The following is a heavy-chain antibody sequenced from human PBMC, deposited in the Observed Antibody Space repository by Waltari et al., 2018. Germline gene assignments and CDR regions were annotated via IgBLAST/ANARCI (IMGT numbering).Heavy chain of an antibody. CDR1: GFTFSTYG. J-gene: IGHJ5*01. CDR3: ARSLADSSWFSPDS. Sequence: QVQLEESGGGVVQPGRSLRLSCAVSGFTFSTYGRQWVRQAPGKGLEWVATIANDGSHEDYSDSVKGRLAISRDNSENTLYLQMNNLRVDDTAVYYCARSLADSSWFSPDSWGQGTLVTVSS. CDR2: IANDGSHE. V-gene: IGHV3-30*03. D-gene: IGHD6-13*01.